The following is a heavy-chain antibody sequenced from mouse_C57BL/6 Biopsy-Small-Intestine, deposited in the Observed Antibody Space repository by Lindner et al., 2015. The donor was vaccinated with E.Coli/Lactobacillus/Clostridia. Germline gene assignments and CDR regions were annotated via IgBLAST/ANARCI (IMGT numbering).Heavy chain of an antibody. Sequence: VQLQESGPELVKPGASVKMSCKASGYTFTDYYMNWVKQSLGESLEWIGRVNPSNGDTNYHQKFKGKATLTVDKSSSTAYMELHSLTSEDSVAYYCARTVYDGYPFDYWGQGTTLTVSS. CDR3: ARTVYDGYPFDY. CDR1: GYTFTDYY. CDR2: VNPSNGDT. V-gene: IGHV1-26*01. D-gene: IGHD2-3*01. J-gene: IGHJ2*01.